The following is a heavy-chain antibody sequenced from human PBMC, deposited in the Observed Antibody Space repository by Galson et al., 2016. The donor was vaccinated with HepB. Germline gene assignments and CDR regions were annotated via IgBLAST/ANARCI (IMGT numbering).Heavy chain of an antibody. J-gene: IGHJ4*02. D-gene: IGHD2-15*01. V-gene: IGHV3-30*04. CDR2: ISYDGRKK. Sequence: SLRLSCAASGFTFRSYAMHWVRQAPGKGLEWMAVISYDGRKKYYADSVKGRFTISRDNSKNTPYLLMNSLRSEDTAVYYCASFPIAATPIDFWGQGTLVTVSS. CDR3: ASFPIAATPIDF. CDR1: GFTFRSYA.